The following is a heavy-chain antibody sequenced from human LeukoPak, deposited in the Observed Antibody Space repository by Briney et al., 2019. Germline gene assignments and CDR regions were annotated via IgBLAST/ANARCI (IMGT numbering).Heavy chain of an antibody. Sequence: PGGSLRLSCAASGFTFSSYGMHWVRQAPGKGLEWVAVISYDGSNKYYADSVKGRFTISRDNSKNTLYLQMNSLRAEDTAVYYCARSHMVRGARDFDYWGQGTLVTVSS. CDR3: ARSHMVRGARDFDY. CDR2: ISYDGSNK. V-gene: IGHV3-30*03. J-gene: IGHJ4*02. D-gene: IGHD3-10*01. CDR1: GFTFSSYG.